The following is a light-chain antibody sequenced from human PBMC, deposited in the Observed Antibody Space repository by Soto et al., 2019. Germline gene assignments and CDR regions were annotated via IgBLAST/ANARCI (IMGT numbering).Light chain of an antibody. Sequence: IILTQSPGTLSLSPGERATLSCRASQSLKRTFLAWYQHKPGQSPRLLISGVSSRAAGGPDRFSGSGSGTDFTLTISRLEPQDSAVYFCQQYDHSPRTFGQGTKVDIK. V-gene: IGKV3-20*01. J-gene: IGKJ1*01. CDR1: QSLKRTF. CDR2: GVS. CDR3: QQYDHSPRT.